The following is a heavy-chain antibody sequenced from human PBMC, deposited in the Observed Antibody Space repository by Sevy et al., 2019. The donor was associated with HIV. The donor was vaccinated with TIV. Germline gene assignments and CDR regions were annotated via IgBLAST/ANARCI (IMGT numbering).Heavy chain of an antibody. D-gene: IGHD3-10*01. CDR1: GFTFSSYG. CDR3: AKVIPLWFGELSDYGMDV. J-gene: IGHJ6*02. Sequence: GGSLRLSCAASGFTFSSYGMHWVRQAPGKGLEWVAVISYDGSNKYYADSVKGRFTISRDNSKNTLYLQMNSLRAEDTAVYYCAKVIPLWFGELSDYGMDVWGQWTTVTVSS. CDR2: ISYDGSNK. V-gene: IGHV3-30*18.